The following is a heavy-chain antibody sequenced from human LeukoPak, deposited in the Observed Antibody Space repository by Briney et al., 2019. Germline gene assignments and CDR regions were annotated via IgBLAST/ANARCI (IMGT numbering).Heavy chain of an antibody. J-gene: IGHJ6*04. CDR1: GFTFNDYA. CDR2: INWNGGGI. V-gene: IGHV3-9*01. Sequence: GRSLRLSCVASGFTFNDYAMHWVRQAPGKGLEWVSGINWNGGGIDYTDSVKGRFTVSRDNAKNSLYLQMNSLRAEDTAVYYCAELGITMIGGVWGKGTTVTISS. CDR3: AELGITMIGGV. D-gene: IGHD3-10*02.